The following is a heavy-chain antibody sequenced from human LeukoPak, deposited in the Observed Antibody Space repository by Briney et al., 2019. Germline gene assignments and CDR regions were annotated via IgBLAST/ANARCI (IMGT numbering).Heavy chain of an antibody. CDR1: GGSISSYY. CDR2: IYYSGST. J-gene: IGHJ4*02. V-gene: IGHV4-59*01. D-gene: IGHD4-17*01. Sequence: PSETLSLTCTVSGGSISSYYWSWIRQPPGKGLEWIGYIYYSGSTNYNPSLKSRVTISVDTSENQFSLKLSSVTAADTAVYYCARLRSYGDYCFFDYWGQGTLVTVSS. CDR3: ARLRSYGDYCFFDY.